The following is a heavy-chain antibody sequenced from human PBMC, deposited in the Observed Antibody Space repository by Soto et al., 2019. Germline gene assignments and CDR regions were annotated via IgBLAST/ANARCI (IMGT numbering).Heavy chain of an antibody. V-gene: IGHV4-4*02. J-gene: IGHJ4*02. CDR2: IFHDGTA. Sequence: QVKLQESGPGLATPSGTLSLTCAVSGVSLTSGNWWTWVRQSPQRGLEYIGEIFHDGTANYYPSFERRVAMSVDTSRNQFSLKLTSVTAADTAVYFCARLVYDTPLNYMYFDFWGPGTLVTVSS. CDR3: ARLVYDTPLNYMYFDF. D-gene: IGHD3-10*01. CDR1: GVSLTSGNW.